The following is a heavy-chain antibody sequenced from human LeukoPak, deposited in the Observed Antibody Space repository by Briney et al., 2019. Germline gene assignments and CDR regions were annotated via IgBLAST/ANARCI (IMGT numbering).Heavy chain of an antibody. CDR2: ISAYNGNT. CDR1: GYTFTSYG. D-gene: IGHD3-10*01. J-gene: IGHJ4*02. Sequence: ASVKVSCKASGYTFTSYGISWVRQAPGQGLEWMGWISAYNGNTNYAQKLQGRVTMTTDTSTSTAYMELRSLRSDDTAVYYCARVDGVLLFGETRDPGHAALDYWGRGTLVTVSS. CDR3: ARVDGVLLFGETRDPGHAALDY. V-gene: IGHV1-18*01.